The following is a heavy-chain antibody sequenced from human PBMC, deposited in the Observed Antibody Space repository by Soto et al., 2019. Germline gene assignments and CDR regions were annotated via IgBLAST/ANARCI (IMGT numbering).Heavy chain of an antibody. CDR2: ISGSGGST. J-gene: IGHJ4*02. Sequence: GGSLRLSCAASGFTFSSYAMSWVRQAPGKGLEWVSAISGSGGSTYYADSVKGRFTISRDNSKNTLYLQMNSLRAEDTAVYYCAKDRFLHDDIVVVPAAIDYWGQGTLVTVSS. V-gene: IGHV3-23*01. CDR3: AKDRFLHDDIVVVPAAIDY. CDR1: GFTFSSYA. D-gene: IGHD2-2*01.